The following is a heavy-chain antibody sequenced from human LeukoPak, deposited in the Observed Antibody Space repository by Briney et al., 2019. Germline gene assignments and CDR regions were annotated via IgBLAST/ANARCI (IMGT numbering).Heavy chain of an antibody. D-gene: IGHD1-26*01. V-gene: IGHV4-59*08. CDR3: ARGSGSYRTYYYYGMDV. CDR2: IYYSGST. CDR1: GGSLSSYY. J-gene: IGHJ6*02. Sequence: SETLSLTCTVSGGSLSSYYWSWVRQPPGKGVEGIGYIYYSGSTNYNPSLKSRVTISVDTSKNQFSLKLSSVTAADTAVYYCARGSGSYRTYYYYGMDVWGQGTTVTVSS.